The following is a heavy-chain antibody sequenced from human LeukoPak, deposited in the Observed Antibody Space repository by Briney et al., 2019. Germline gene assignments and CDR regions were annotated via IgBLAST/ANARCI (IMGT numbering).Heavy chain of an antibody. CDR2: TYYRSKCYN. V-gene: IGHV6-1*01. J-gene: IGHJ4*02. Sequence: SQTLSLTCPIFADSVSSNSAAWNWIRHSPSRDLEWLGRTYYRSKCYNDYAVSVKSRITINPDTSKNQFSLQLNSVTPEDTAGYYCARTPSIAVAGGYFDYWGQGTLVTVSS. CDR1: ADSVSSNSAA. CDR3: ARTPSIAVAGGYFDY. D-gene: IGHD6-19*01.